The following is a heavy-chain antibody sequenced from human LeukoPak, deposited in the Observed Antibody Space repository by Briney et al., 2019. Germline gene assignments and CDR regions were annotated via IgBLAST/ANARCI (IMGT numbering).Heavy chain of an antibody. V-gene: IGHV4-59*02. D-gene: IGHD1-26*01. CDR2: IYYSGST. Sequence: SETLSLTCTVSGGSVSSYYWSWIRQPPGKGLEWIGYIYYSGSTIYNPSLKSRVTISLDTSKNQFSLKLTSVTAADTAVYYCASGSYSFYYFDYWGQGTLVTASS. CDR1: GGSVSSYY. J-gene: IGHJ4*02. CDR3: ASGSYSFYYFDY.